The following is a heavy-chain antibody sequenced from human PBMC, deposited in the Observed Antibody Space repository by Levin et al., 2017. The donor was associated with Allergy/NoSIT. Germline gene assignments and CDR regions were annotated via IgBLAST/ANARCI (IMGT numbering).Heavy chain of an antibody. Sequence: RASGPTLVKPTQTLTLTCTVSGFSVSTSGMCVSWIRQSPGKALEWLARFYWDDETYYSPSLKTRLSISKDTSKNQVVLTMTNMDPADTATYYCARGRRTAWLDFDYWGQGTLVTVSS. J-gene: IGHJ4*02. CDR2: FYWDDET. CDR1: GFSVSTSGMC. D-gene: IGHD3-9*01. V-gene: IGHV2-70*11. CDR3: ARGRRTAWLDFDY.